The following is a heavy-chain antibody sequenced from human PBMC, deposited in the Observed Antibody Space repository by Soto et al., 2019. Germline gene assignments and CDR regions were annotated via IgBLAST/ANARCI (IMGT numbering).Heavy chain of an antibody. CDR3: ARDRQWEPLLY. CDR1: GYTFRNYG. Sequence: QVQLVQSESEVKKPGASVRVTCKASGYTFRNYGISWVREAPGQGLEWMGWVSAYNRNSNYAQKFEDRVIMTADTATSTAYLELRGLRSDDTAIYYCARDRQWEPLLYWGQGTLVTVSS. CDR2: VSAYNRNS. J-gene: IGHJ4*02. V-gene: IGHV1-18*01. D-gene: IGHD1-26*01.